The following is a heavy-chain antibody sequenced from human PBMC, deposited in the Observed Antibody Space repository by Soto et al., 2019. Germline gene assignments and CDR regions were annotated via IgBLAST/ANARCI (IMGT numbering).Heavy chain of an antibody. D-gene: IGHD3-10*01. CDR1: GFTFSSYA. CDR2: ISGSGGST. Sequence: EVQLLESGGGLVQPGGSLRLSCAASGFTFSSYAMSWVRQAPGKGLEWVSAISGSGGSTYYADSVKGRFTISRDNSKNTLYLQMNSLRAEDTAVYYCAKGYGSGSYYPYYYYYYGMDVWGQGTTVTVSS. V-gene: IGHV3-23*01. J-gene: IGHJ6*02. CDR3: AKGYGSGSYYPYYYYYYGMDV.